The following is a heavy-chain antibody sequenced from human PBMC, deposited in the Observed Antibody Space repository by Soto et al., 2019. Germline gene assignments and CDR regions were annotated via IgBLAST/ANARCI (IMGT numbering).Heavy chain of an antibody. CDR3: AKCEEGIAGRRCLGWFDP. V-gene: IGHV3-23*01. Sequence: GGSLRLSCAASGFTFSSYAMSWVRQAPGKGLERVSAISGSGGSTYYADSVKGRFTISRDNSKNTLYLQMNSLRAEDTAVYYCAKCEEGIAGRRCLGWFDPWGQGTLVTVSS. D-gene: IGHD6-6*01. CDR1: GFTFSSYA. J-gene: IGHJ5*02. CDR2: ISGSGGST.